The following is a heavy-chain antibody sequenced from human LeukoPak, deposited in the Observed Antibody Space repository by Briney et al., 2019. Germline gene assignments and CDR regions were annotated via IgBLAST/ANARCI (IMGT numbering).Heavy chain of an antibody. V-gene: IGHV3-7*01. CDR2: IREDGSEK. Sequence: GGSLRLSCAASGFGFSSYWMTWVCQAPGEGLEWVANIREDGSEKYYVDSVKGRFTVSRDNAKNSLYLQVNSLRAEDTAVYYCARLNYDFWSGVWEGYYMDVWGKGTTVTVSS. J-gene: IGHJ6*03. CDR3: ARLNYDFWSGVWEGYYMDV. CDR1: GFGFSSYW. D-gene: IGHD3-3*01.